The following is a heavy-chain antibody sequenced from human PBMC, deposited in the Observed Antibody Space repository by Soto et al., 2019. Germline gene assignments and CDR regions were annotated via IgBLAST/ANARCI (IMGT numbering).Heavy chain of an antibody. J-gene: IGHJ4*02. CDR3: ATADYDFWSGYLTPPFDY. V-gene: IGHV1-24*01. D-gene: IGHD3-3*01. CDR2: FDPEDGET. CDR1: GYTLTELS. Sequence: ASVKVSCKVSGYTLTELSMQWVRQAPGKGLEWMGGFDPEDGETIYAQKFQGRVTMTEDTSTDTAYMELSSLRSEDTAVYYCATADYDFWSGYLTPPFDYWGQGTLVTVSS.